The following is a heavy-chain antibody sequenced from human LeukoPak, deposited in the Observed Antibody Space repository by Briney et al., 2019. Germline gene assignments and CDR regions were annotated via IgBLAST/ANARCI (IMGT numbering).Heavy chain of an antibody. V-gene: IGHV4-39*07. D-gene: IGHD6-19*01. CDR1: GGSIRSSNYY. CDR2: IYYSGST. J-gene: IGHJ4*02. Sequence: KPSETLSLTCIVSGGSIRSSNYYWGWIRQPPGKGLEWIGSIYYSGSTSYNPSLKSRVTISVDTSKNQFSLELSSVTVADTAVYYCARNFSSGWFDYWGQGTLVTVSS. CDR3: ARNFSSGWFDY.